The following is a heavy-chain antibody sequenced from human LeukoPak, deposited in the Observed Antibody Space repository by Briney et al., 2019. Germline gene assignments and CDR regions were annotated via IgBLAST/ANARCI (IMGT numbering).Heavy chain of an antibody. CDR2: IIPIFGTA. V-gene: IGHV1-69*05. Sequence: GASVKVSCKASGGTFSSYAISWVRQAPGQGLEWMGGIIPIFGTANYAQKFQGRVTITTDESTSTAYMELSSLRSEDTAVYYCASSGGGEIGYCSSTSCFDFDYWGQRTLVTVSS. CDR3: ASSGGGEIGYCSSTSCFDFDY. D-gene: IGHD2-2*01. J-gene: IGHJ4*02. CDR1: GGTFSSYA.